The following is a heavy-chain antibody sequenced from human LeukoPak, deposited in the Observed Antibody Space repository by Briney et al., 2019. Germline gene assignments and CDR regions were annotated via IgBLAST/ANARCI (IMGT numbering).Heavy chain of an antibody. D-gene: IGHD4-17*01. CDR2: INHSGST. CDR1: GGSFSGYY. J-gene: IGHJ5*02. Sequence: NPSETLSLTCAVYGGSFSGYYWSWIRQPPGKGLEWIGEINHSGSTNYNPSLKSRVTISVDTSKNQFSLKLSSVTAADTAVYYCARIMTTVTTAWSDPWGQGTLVTVSS. CDR3: ARIMTTVTTAWSDP. V-gene: IGHV4-34*01.